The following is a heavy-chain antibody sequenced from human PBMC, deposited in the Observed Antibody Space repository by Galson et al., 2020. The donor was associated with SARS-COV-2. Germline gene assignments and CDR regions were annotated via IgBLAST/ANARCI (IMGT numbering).Heavy chain of an antibody. Sequence: GESLKISCAASGFTFSSYAMSWVRQAPGKGLEWVSAISGSGGSTYYADSVKGRFTISRDNSKNTLYLQMNSLRAEDTAVYYCAKWSQLELLFAYFDYWGQGTLVTVSS. J-gene: IGHJ4*02. CDR2: ISGSGGST. D-gene: IGHD1-7*01. CDR3: AKWSQLELLFAYFDY. CDR1: GFTFSSYA. V-gene: IGHV3-23*01.